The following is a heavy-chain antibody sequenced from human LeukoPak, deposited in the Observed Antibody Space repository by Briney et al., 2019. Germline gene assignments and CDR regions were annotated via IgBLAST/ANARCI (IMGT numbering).Heavy chain of an antibody. CDR1: NYTFASYG. CDR3: VRVWPPNAVDRGMTYSYFNALDV. J-gene: IGHJ6*02. V-gene: IGHV1-18*01. D-gene: IGHD1-1*01. Sequence: ASVKVSCKASNYTFASYGLSWVRQAPGQGLQWVGWISPYDGNTDYVQRFQARVTMSIDKPSRTVYLDLRRLRLDDTAVYYCVRVWPPNAVDRGMTYSYFNALDVWGRGTTVIVSS. CDR2: ISPYDGNT.